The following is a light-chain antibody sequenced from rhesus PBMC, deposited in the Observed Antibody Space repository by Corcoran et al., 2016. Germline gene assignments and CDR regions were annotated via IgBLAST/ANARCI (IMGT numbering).Light chain of an antibody. CDR1: QGISSS. Sequence: DIQMTQSPSSLSASVGDTVTITCRASQGISSSLAWYQQKPRKAQRLLIDKASNLESGVPSRFSGSGAGTDFTLTISSLQSEDFVTYYGQQDSSRPLSFGQGTKVEIK. CDR2: KAS. J-gene: IGKJ2*01. CDR3: QQDSSRPLS. V-gene: IGKV1-22*01.